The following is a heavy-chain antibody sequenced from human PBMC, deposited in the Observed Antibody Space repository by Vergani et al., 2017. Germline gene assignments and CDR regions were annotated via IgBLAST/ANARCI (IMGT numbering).Heavy chain of an antibody. Sequence: VQLVESGGGLVQPGGSLKLSCAASGFTFSGSAMHWVRQASGKGLEWVAFIRYDGSNKYYADSVKGRVTISRDNSKNSLYLQMNSLRAEDTAVYYCAKAIREQWQPGLSNFDIWGQGTMVTVSS. V-gene: IGHV3-30*02. CDR3: AKAIREQWQPGLSNFDI. CDR2: IRYDGSNK. CDR1: GFTFSGSA. J-gene: IGHJ3*02. D-gene: IGHD6-19*01.